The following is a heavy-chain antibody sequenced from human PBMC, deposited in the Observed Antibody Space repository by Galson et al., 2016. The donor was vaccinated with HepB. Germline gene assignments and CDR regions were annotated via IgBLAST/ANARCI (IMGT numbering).Heavy chain of an antibody. CDR3: AGGPPNPLPTSTTPPDY. D-gene: IGHD2-2*01. J-gene: IGHJ4*02. CDR2: ISYDGSNK. Sequence: SLRLSCAASGFSFSSYALNWVRQAPGKGLEWVAVISYDGSNKYHADSVKGRFTISRDNSKNPLYLQMNSLRVEATAVYYCAGGPPNPLPTSTTPPDYWGQGTLVTVSS. CDR1: GFSFSSYA. V-gene: IGHV3-30*04.